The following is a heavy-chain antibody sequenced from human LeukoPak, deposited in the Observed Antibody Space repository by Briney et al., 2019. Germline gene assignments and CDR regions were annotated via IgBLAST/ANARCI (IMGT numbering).Heavy chain of an antibody. CDR2: ISTGSSTT. CDR3: ARESPSFLSSSMDV. CDR1: EFAFSTYN. Sequence: GGSLRLSCAASEFAFSTYNMNWVRQAPGKGLEWVSYISTGSSTTYYADSVKGRFTISRDNAKNSLYLQMNSLRAEDTAVYYCARESPSFLSSSMDVWGQGTTVTVSS. V-gene: IGHV3-48*04. J-gene: IGHJ6*02. D-gene: IGHD3-10*01.